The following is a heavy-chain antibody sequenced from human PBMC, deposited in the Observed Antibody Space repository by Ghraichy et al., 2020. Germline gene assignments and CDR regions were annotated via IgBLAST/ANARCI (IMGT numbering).Heavy chain of an antibody. V-gene: IGHV3-23*01. CDR3: AKDRGSSSWPDHPPNGMAV. D-gene: IGHD6-13*01. CDR1: GFTFSSYA. Sequence: GGSLRLSCAASGFTFSSYAMSWVRQAPGKGLEWVSAISGSGGSTYYADSVKGRFTISRDNSKNTLYLQMNSLRDEDTAVYYSAKDRGSSSWPDHPPNGMAVWGKGTTVTVSS. J-gene: IGHJ6*04. CDR2: ISGSGGST.